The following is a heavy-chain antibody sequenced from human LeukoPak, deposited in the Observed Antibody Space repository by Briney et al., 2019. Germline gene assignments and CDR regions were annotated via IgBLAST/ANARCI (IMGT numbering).Heavy chain of an antibody. J-gene: IGHJ4*02. CDR3: ARGGGLLWFGELFDYFDY. Sequence: SETLSLTCTVSGGSVSSYYWSWIRQTPGKGLEWVGYIYYSASTNYNPSLKSRVTISVDTSKNQFSLKLSSVTAADTAVYYCARGGGLLWFGELFDYFDYWGQGTLVTVSS. CDR1: GGSVSSYY. D-gene: IGHD3-10*01. CDR2: IYYSAST. V-gene: IGHV4-59*02.